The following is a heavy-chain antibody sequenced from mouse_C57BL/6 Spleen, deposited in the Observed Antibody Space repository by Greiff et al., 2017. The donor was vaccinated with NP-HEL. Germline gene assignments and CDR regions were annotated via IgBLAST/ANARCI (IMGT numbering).Heavy chain of an antibody. V-gene: IGHV5-4*01. D-gene: IGHD2-1*01. CDR2: ISDGGSYT. CDR3: AREGGLYGNGTFAY. J-gene: IGHJ3*01. CDR1: GFTFSSYA. Sequence: EVQLVESGGGLVKPGGSLKLSCAASGFTFSSYAMSWVRQTPEKRLEWVATISDGGSYTYYPDNVKGRFTISRDNAKNNLYLQMSHLKSEDTAMYYCAREGGLYGNGTFAYWGQGTLVTVSA.